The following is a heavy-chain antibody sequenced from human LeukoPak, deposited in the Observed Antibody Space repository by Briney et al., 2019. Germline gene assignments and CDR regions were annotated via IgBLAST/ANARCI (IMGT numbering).Heavy chain of an antibody. V-gene: IGHV4-34*01. CDR1: GGSFSGYY. Sequence: SETLSLTCAVYGGSFSGYYWSWIRQPPGKGLEWIGEINHSGSTNYNPSLKSRVTKSVDTSKNQFSLKLSSVTAADTAVYHCAGRRDGYNYEDGYFDYWGQGTLVTVSS. J-gene: IGHJ4*02. D-gene: IGHD5-24*01. CDR2: INHSGST. CDR3: AGRRDGYNYEDGYFDY.